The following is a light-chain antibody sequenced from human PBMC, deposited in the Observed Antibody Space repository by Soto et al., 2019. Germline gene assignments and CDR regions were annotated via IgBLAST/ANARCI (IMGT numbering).Light chain of an antibody. CDR3: QQYGSSPQT. CDR1: QSVSSSY. Sequence: EIVLTQSPGTLSLSPGERATLSCRASQSVSSSYLAWYQQKPGQAPRLLIYGASSRATGIPDRFSGSGFGTDFTLTISRLEPEDFAVYYCQQYGSSPQTFGGGTKVDIK. CDR2: GAS. V-gene: IGKV3-20*01. J-gene: IGKJ4*01.